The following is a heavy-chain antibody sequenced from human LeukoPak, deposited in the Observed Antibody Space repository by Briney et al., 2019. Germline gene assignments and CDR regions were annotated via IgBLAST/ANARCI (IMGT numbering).Heavy chain of an antibody. J-gene: IGHJ3*02. CDR2: INPNSGGT. V-gene: IGHV1-2*02. Sequence: RASVKVSCKASGYTFTGYYMHWVRQAPGQGLEWMGWINPNSGGTNYAQKFQGRVTMTRDTSIGTAYMELSRLRSDDTAVYYCARADPFFDSSGYHYAFDIWGQGTMVTVSS. CDR1: GYTFTGYY. D-gene: IGHD3-22*01. CDR3: ARADPFFDSSGYHYAFDI.